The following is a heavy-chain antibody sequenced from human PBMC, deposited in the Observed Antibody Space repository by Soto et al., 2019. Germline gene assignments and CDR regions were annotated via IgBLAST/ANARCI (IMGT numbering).Heavy chain of an antibody. J-gene: IGHJ6*02. CDR2: ISGYNGNT. V-gene: IGHV1-18*01. D-gene: IGHD1-7*01. CDR3: SSFIMAGRWFDPNYSPGIHV. CDR1: GYTFSNYG. Sequence: QVQLVQSGAEVKKPGASVTVSCKTSGYTFSNYGINWVRQAPGRGLEWMGWISGYNGNTNYAQTAQRRFSLVTDTNKREVSMELSSRNTAHSAKYSCSSFIMAGRWFDPNYSPGIHVWGQGATLPVSS.